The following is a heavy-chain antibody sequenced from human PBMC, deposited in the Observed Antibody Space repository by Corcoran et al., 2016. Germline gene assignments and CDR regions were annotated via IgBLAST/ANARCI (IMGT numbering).Heavy chain of an antibody. V-gene: IGHV5-51*01. D-gene: IGHD3-22*01. CDR2: IYPGDSDA. Sequence: EVQLVQSGAEVKKPGESLKISCKGSGYNFTTYWIGWVRQMPGKGLEWRGIIYPGDSDARYSPSFQGQVTISAAESISTAYLQWSRLKAPDTAMYYCAMPGAPIVVGHFDYWGQGTLVTVSS. CDR3: AMPGAPIVVGHFDY. CDR1: GYNFTTYW. J-gene: IGHJ4*02.